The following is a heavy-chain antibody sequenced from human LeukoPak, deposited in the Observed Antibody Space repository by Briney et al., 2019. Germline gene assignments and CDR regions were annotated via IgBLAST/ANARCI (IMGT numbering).Heavy chain of an antibody. Sequence: SETLSLTCTVSGGSISSYYWSWIRQPPGKGLGWIGYIYNSGNTNYNPSLKSRVTISIDTSKNQFSLRLSSVTAADTAVYYCARDERVDFWSGGSWFDPWGRGILVTVSA. D-gene: IGHD3-3*01. J-gene: IGHJ5*02. V-gene: IGHV4-59*01. CDR1: GGSISSYY. CDR3: ARDERVDFWSGGSWFDP. CDR2: IYNSGNT.